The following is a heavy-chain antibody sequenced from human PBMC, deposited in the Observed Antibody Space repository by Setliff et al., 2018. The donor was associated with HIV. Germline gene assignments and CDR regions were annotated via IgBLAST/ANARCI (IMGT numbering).Heavy chain of an antibody. D-gene: IGHD6-13*01. CDR1: GYIFIDYY. Sequence: ASVKVSCKASGYIFIDYYMHWVRQAPGQGLEWMGMINPRGGSTSYAQNFQGRVTMTRDTSTHTVYMELSSLRSEDTAVYYCAKGGIGPGDLYNYYHMDVWGKGTTVTVSS. CDR2: INPRGGST. J-gene: IGHJ6*03. V-gene: IGHV1-46*01. CDR3: AKGGIGPGDLYNYYHMDV.